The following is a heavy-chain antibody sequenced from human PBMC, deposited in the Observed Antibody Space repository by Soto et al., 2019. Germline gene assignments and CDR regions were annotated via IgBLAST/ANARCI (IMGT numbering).Heavy chain of an antibody. Sequence: SETLSLTCTVSGGSISSYYWSWIRQPPGKGLEWIGYIYYSGSTNYNPSLKSRVTISVDTSKNQFSLKLSSVTAADTAVYYCARDGRDGYIDYWGQGTLVTVSS. J-gene: IGHJ4*02. D-gene: IGHD2-21*01. CDR1: GGSISSYY. CDR2: IYYSGST. CDR3: ARDGRDGYIDY. V-gene: IGHV4-59*01.